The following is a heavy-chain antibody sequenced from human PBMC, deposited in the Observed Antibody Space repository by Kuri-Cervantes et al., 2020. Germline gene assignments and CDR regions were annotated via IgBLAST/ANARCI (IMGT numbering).Heavy chain of an antibody. V-gene: IGHV1-69*06. D-gene: IGHD6-13*01. CDR1: GGTFSSYA. CDR2: IIPIFGTA. Sequence: SVKVSCKASGGTFSSYAISWVRQAPGQGLEWMGGIIPIFGTANYAQKFQGRVTITADKSTSTAYMELGSLRSEDTAVYYCARDPGIAAAGTDDYWGQGTLVTVSS. CDR3: ARDPGIAAAGTDDY. J-gene: IGHJ4*02.